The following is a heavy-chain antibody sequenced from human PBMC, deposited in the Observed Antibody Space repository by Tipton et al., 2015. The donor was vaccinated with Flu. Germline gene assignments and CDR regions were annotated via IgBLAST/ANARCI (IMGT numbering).Heavy chain of an antibody. J-gene: IGHJ4*02. Sequence: TLSLTCTVSGGSISSGGYYWSWIRQHPGKGLEWIGYIYYSGSTYYNPSLKSRVTISVDTSKNQFSLKLSSVTAADTAVYYCARVNHYYGSGGYYTLDYWGQGTLVTVSS. CDR2: IYYSGST. CDR3: ARVNHYYGSGGYYTLDY. D-gene: IGHD3-10*01. CDR1: GGSISSGGYY. V-gene: IGHV4-31*03.